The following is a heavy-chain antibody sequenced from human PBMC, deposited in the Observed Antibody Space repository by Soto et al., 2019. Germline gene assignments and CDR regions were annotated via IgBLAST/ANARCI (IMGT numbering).Heavy chain of an antibody. Sequence: QITLKESGPTLVKPTQTLTLTCTFSGFSLSTRGMGVGWIRQPPGKALEWLALIYWDDDKSYSPSLKSRLTIXXXXXXXXXXXXXXXMXXXXXAXXXCAHRRPFGDLDYWGQGTLVTVSS. CDR2: IYWDDDK. D-gene: IGHD4-17*01. J-gene: IGHJ4*02. V-gene: IGHV2-5*02. CDR3: AHRRPFGDLDY. CDR1: GFSLSTRGMG.